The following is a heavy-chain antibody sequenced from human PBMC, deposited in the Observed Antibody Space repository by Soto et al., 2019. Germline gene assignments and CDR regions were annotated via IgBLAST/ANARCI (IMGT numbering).Heavy chain of an antibody. CDR2: ISGTAGTI. D-gene: IGHD3-10*01. CDR1: GITLSDHY. Sequence: GGSLRLSCEASGITLSDHYMTWIRQAPGKGLEWISYISGTAGTIYYADSVKGRFTISRDNAKNSLFLQLTSLTAEDTAVYYCARAPYYGSGTYYYYALDVWGQGTTVTVSS. CDR3: ARAPYYGSGTYYYYALDV. V-gene: IGHV3-11*01. J-gene: IGHJ6*02.